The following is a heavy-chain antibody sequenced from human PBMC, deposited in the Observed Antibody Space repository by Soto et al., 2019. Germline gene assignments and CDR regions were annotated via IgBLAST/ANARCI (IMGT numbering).Heavy chain of an antibody. Sequence: QVPLEQSGSEVKMPRSSVTVSCKAYGATFTKYTFNWVRQAPGQGLEWMGGIIPLFGSTNYAERFQGRLTVTTNESTGTVFMELSSLTSDDTAIYYCARDETVIRGVIKRGGGLDLWGQGTTVIVSS. D-gene: IGHD3-10*01. V-gene: IGHV1-69*19. J-gene: IGHJ6*02. CDR2: IIPLFGST. CDR1: GATFTKYT. CDR3: ARDETVIRGVIKRGGGLDL.